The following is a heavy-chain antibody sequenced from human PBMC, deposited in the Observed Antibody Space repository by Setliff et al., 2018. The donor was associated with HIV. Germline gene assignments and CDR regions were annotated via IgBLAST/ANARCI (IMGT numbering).Heavy chain of an antibody. J-gene: IGHJ6*02. CDR2: MNPNSGNT. CDR3: ARDRYYDYVWGSLLGYYYGMDV. V-gene: IGHV1-8*03. D-gene: IGHD3-16*01. Sequence: ASVKVSCKASGYHFTNYDINWVRQATGQGLEWMGWMNPNSGNTGYAQKFQGRVTITRNTSISTAYMELSSLRSEDTAVYYCARDRYYDYVWGSLLGYYYGMDVWGQGTTVTVSS. CDR1: GYHFTNYD.